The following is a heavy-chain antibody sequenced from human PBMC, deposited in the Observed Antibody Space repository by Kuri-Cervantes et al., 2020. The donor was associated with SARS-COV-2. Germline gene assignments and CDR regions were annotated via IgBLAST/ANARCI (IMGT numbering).Heavy chain of an antibody. CDR1: GGPISSGDYY. V-gene: IGHV4-30-4*08. Sequence: SCTVSGGPISSGDYYWSWIGPPAGKGLEWIGYIYYSGSTYSNPSLKSRVTICVDTSKNQYSVKLSSVTAAATTVYYCARRYYYMDVWGKGTTVTVSS. CDR2: IYYSGST. J-gene: IGHJ6*03. CDR3: ARRYYYMDV.